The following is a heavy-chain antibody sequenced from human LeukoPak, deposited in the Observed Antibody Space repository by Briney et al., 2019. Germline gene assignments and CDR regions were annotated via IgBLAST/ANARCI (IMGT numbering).Heavy chain of an antibody. Sequence: PGGSLRLSCAASGFTVSSKYMSWVRQAPGKGLVWVSRISSDGSSTIYADSVKGRFTISRDNANNTLYLQMNSLRGEDTAVYYCAREWALPGAYYMDVWGKGTTVTVSS. CDR2: ISSDGSST. CDR3: AREWALPGAYYMDV. D-gene: IGHD1-26*01. CDR1: GFTVSSKY. V-gene: IGHV3-74*01. J-gene: IGHJ6*03.